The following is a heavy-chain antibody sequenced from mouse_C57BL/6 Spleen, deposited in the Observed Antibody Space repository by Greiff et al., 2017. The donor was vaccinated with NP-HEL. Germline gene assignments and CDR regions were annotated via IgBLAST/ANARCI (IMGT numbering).Heavy chain of an antibody. J-gene: IGHJ4*01. CDR2: FYPGSGSI. CDR1: GYTFTEYT. Sequence: VQLQQSGAELVKPGASVKLSCKASGYTFTEYTIHWVKQRSGQGLEWIGWFYPGSGSIKYNEKFKDKATLTADKSSSTVYMELSRLTSEDSAVYFCARHERNYYGSSYDYYAMDYWGQGTSVTVSS. CDR3: ARHERNYYGSSYDYYAMDY. V-gene: IGHV1-62-2*01. D-gene: IGHD1-1*01.